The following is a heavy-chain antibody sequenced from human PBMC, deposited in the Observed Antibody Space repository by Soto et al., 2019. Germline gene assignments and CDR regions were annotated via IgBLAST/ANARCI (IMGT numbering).Heavy chain of an antibody. J-gene: IGHJ4*02. V-gene: IGHV5-51*01. CDR3: ARQDGAATYYFDY. CDR2: IYPGDSDT. CDR1: GYTFSSYW. Sequence: GESLKISCKGSGYTFSSYWIAWVRQMPGKGLEWMGIIYPGDSDTRYRPSFQGQVTISVDKSISTAYLQWTNLKASDTAMYYCARQDGAATYYFDYWGQGTLVTVSS. D-gene: IGHD1-26*01.